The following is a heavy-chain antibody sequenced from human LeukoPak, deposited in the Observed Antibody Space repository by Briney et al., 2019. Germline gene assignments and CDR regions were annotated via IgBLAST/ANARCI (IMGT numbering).Heavy chain of an antibody. J-gene: IGHJ3*02. CDR3: ASRRGYSGYPDAFDI. CDR1: GGSISSSSYY. V-gene: IGHV4-39*07. CDR2: INHSGST. D-gene: IGHD5-12*01. Sequence: SETLSLTCTVSGGSISSSSYYWGWIRQPPGKGLEWIGEINHSGSTNYNPSLKSRVTISVDTSKNQFSLKLSSVTAADTAVYYCASRRGYSGYPDAFDIWGQGTMVTVSS.